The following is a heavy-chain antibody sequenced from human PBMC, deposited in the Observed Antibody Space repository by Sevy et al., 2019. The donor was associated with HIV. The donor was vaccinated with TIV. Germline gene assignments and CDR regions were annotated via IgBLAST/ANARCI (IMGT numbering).Heavy chain of an antibody. CDR1: GFALSNYYA. Sequence: GGSLRLSCAASGFALSNYYAMHWVRQAPGKGLEWVALISYDGIDKYYADSVKGRFTISRDNFKNTLYLQMNSLTTEDTAVSYCARPRANYVDHYFFYAMDVWGQGTTVTVSS. J-gene: IGHJ6*02. CDR3: ARPRANYVDHYFFYAMDV. D-gene: IGHD4-17*01. CDR2: ISYDGIDK. V-gene: IGHV3-30-3*01.